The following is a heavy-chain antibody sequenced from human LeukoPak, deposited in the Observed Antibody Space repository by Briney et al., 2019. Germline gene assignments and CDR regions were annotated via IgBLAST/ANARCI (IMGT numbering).Heavy chain of an antibody. D-gene: IGHD5-12*01. V-gene: IGHV3-30*03. CDR1: GFTFSSYG. Sequence: GGSLRLSCAASGFTFSSYGMHWVRQAPGKGLEWVAVISYDGSNKYYADSVKGRFTISRDNSKNTLYLQMNSLRAEDTAVYYCARSGVQYSGYDSGFDPWGQGTLVTVSS. CDR2: ISYDGSNK. CDR3: ARSGVQYSGYDSGFDP. J-gene: IGHJ5*02.